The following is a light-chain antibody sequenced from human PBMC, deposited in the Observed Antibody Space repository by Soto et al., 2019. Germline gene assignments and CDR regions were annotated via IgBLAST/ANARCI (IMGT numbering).Light chain of an antibody. CDR2: KAS. Sequence: DIQMTQSPSTLSASVGDRVTITCRASQSISSWLAWYQQKPGKAPKLLIYKASSLESGGRSRFSGSGSGTEFTLTISSLQPDDFATYYCQQYNSYSTFGQGTKVEIK. J-gene: IGKJ1*01. V-gene: IGKV1-5*03. CDR1: QSISSW. CDR3: QQYNSYST.